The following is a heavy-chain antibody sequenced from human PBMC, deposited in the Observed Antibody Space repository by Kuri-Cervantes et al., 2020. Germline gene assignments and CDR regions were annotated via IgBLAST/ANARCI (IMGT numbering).Heavy chain of an antibody. CDR2: IAYDGRNK. J-gene: IGHJ4*02. V-gene: IGHV3-30*04. D-gene: IGHD6-19*01. CDR3: ARERDSSGWPLRSVDY. CDR1: GSPFGSDA. Sequence: GGSLRLSCAPAGSPFGSDAMHWVRQAPGKGLEWEAVIAYDGRNKSYADSVKGRFTISRDNSKNTLYLQMNSLRAEDTAVYYCARERDSSGWPLRSVDYWGQGTLVTVSS.